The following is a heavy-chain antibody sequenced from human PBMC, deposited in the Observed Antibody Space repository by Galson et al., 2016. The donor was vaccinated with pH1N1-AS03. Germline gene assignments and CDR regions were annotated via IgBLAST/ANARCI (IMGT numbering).Heavy chain of an antibody. CDR3: ARPRGWSGHDAFDI. D-gene: IGHD3-3*01. J-gene: IGHJ3*02. CDR1: GGTFNSFA. V-gene: IGHV1-69*06. Sequence: SVKVSCKASGGTFNSFAISWVRQAPGQGLEWMGGIIPIFGTPNYAQKFQGRVTITADKSTFTAYMELSSLRSEDTAVYYCARPRGWSGHDAFDIWGQGTMVTVSS. CDR2: IIPIFGTP.